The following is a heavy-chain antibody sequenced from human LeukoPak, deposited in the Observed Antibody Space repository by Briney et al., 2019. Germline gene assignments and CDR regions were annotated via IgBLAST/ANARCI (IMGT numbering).Heavy chain of an antibody. CDR3: ARSGDEFLFDY. CDR2: IKQDGSEK. CDR1: GFTFSSYW. J-gene: IGHJ4*02. D-gene: IGHD1-26*01. Sequence: GGSLRLSCAASGFTFSSYWMSWVRQAPGKGLEWVANIKQDGSEKYYVDSVKGRFTISRDNAKNSLYLQMNSQRAEDTAVYYCARSGDEFLFDYWGQGTLVTVSS. V-gene: IGHV3-7*01.